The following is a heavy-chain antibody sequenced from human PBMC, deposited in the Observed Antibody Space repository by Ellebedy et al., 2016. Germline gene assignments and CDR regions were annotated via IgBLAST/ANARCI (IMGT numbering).Heavy chain of an antibody. CDR3: ARVYRNDAFDF. J-gene: IGHJ3*01. V-gene: IGHV4-61*03. CDR2: ISYTGST. D-gene: IGHD1-1*01. Sequence: GSLRLSXTVSGDSVSSGSYYWSWIRQPPEKGLEWIGHISYTGSTNYNPSLKSRVTISVDTSKNHFSLKLSSVTAADTAVYYCARVYRNDAFDFWGQGTMVTVSS. CDR1: GDSVSSGSYY.